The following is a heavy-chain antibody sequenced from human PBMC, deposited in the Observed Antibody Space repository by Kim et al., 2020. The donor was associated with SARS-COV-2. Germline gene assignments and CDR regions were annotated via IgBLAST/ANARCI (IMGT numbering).Heavy chain of an antibody. CDR2: ISYDGSNK. CDR1: GFTFSSYA. V-gene: IGHV3-30-3*01. J-gene: IGHJ5*02. CDR3: ARSPYIVVVPAAPPGWFDP. D-gene: IGHD2-2*01. Sequence: GGSLRLSCAASGFTFSSYAMHWVRQAPGKGLEWVAVISYDGSNKYYADSVKGRFTISRDNSKNTLYLQMNSLRAEDTAVYYCARSPYIVVVPAAPPGWFDPWGQGTLVTVSS.